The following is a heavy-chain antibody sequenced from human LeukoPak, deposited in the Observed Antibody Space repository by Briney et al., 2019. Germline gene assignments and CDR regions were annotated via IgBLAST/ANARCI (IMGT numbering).Heavy chain of an antibody. Sequence: PSETLSLTCTVSGGSISSGDYYWSWIRQPTGKGLEWIGYIYYSGSTYYNPSLKSRVTISVDTSKNQFSLKLSSVTAAGTAVYYCARAYGDYESGYDAFDIWGQGTMVTVSS. CDR3: ARAYGDYESGYDAFDI. CDR1: GGSISSGDYY. CDR2: IYYSGST. D-gene: IGHD4-17*01. J-gene: IGHJ3*02. V-gene: IGHV4-30-4*01.